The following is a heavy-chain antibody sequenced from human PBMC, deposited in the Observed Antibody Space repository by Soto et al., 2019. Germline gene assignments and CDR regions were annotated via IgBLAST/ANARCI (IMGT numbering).Heavy chain of an antibody. V-gene: IGHV3-30*18. CDR2: ISYDGSNK. D-gene: IGHD3-22*01. Sequence: GGSLRLSCAASGFTFSSYGMHWVRQAPGKGLEWVAVISYDGSNKYYADSVKGRFTISRDNSKNTLYLQMNSLRAEDTAVYYCAKDGEVYYDSNHFDYWGQGTLVTVSS. CDR3: AKDGEVYYDSNHFDY. CDR1: GFTFSSYG. J-gene: IGHJ4*02.